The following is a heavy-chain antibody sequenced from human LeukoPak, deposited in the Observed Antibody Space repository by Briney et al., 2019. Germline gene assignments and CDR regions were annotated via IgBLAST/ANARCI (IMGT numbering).Heavy chain of an antibody. Sequence: SETLSLTCSVSGDSSSSYYWSWIRQAAGKGLEWIGRMHGSGYSTYNPSLESRVSMSVDTSKNQLFLNLSSVTAADTAVYFCTKDRVGVPAAIHYYGMDVWGQGTKVTVSS. D-gene: IGHD2-2*01. CDR1: GDSSSSYY. CDR3: TKDRVGVPAAIHYYGMDV. V-gene: IGHV4-4*07. CDR2: MHGSGYS. J-gene: IGHJ6*02.